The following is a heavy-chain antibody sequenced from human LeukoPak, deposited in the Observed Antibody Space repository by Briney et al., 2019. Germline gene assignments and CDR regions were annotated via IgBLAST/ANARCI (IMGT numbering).Heavy chain of an antibody. CDR3: ARAYSSSWFLFDL. V-gene: IGHV1-8*01. D-gene: IGHD6-13*01. CDR2: MNPNSGNT. Sequence: ASVKVSCKASGYTFTSYDINWVRQTTGQGLEWMGWMNPNSGNTCYAQKFQGRVIMTRNTSISTAYMELSRLRSEDTAVYYCARAYSSSWFLFDLWGQGTLVTVSS. J-gene: IGHJ5*02. CDR1: GYTFTSYD.